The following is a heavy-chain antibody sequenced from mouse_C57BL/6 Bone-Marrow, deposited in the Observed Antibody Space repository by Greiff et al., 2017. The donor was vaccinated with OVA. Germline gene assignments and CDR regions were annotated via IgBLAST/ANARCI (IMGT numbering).Heavy chain of an antibody. CDR1: GYTFTNYW. D-gene: IGHD1-1*01. V-gene: IGHV1-63*01. CDR2: IYPGGGYT. Sequence: VQLQQSGAELVRPGTSVKMSCKASGYTFTNYWIGWAKQRPGHGLEWIGDIYPGGGYTNYNEKFKGKATLTADKSSSTAYMQFSSLTSEDSAIYYGARGGVFTTLVAPFDYWGQGTTLTVSS. CDR3: ARGGVFTTLVAPFDY. J-gene: IGHJ2*01.